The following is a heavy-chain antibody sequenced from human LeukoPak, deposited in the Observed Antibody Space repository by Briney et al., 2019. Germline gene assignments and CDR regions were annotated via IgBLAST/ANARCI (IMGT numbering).Heavy chain of an antibody. J-gene: IGHJ5*02. CDR3: ARQVEGNDDWFDP. Sequence: SETLSLTCTVSGGSISSGDYYWSWIRQPPGKGLEWIGYIYYSGSTYYNPSLKSRVTISVDTSKNQFSLKLSSVTAADTAVYYCARQVEGNDDWFDPWGQGTLVTVSS. D-gene: IGHD2-15*01. CDR2: IYYSGST. V-gene: IGHV4-30-4*01. CDR1: GGSISSGDYY.